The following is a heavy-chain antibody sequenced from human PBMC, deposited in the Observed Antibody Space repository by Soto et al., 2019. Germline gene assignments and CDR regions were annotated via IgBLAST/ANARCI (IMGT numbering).Heavy chain of an antibody. J-gene: IGHJ6*03. CDR2: INHSGNT. CDR3: ASQGLPYFDWSPTPLYYMDV. D-gene: IGHD3-9*01. V-gene: IGHV4-34*01. CDR1: GGSFSGYY. Sequence: QVQLQQWGAGLLEPSETLSLTCAVYGGSFSGYYWSWIRQPPGKGLEWIGEINHSGNTNSNPSLKLRVTISVDKSKNQFSLKLSSVTAADTAVYYCASQGLPYFDWSPTPLYYMDVWGQGTTVTVSS.